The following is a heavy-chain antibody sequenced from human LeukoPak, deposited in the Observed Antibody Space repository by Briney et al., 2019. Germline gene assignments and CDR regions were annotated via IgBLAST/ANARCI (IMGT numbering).Heavy chain of an antibody. CDR2: IYYSGNS. D-gene: IGHD6-19*01. CDR3: ASEGLAVADNSYY. CDR1: GGSISSDHYY. Sequence: SETLSLTCTVSGGSISSDHYYWGWIRQPPGKGLEWIGSIYYSGNSYYNPSLKSRVTMSVDTSKNQFSLRLRSVTAADTAIYYCASEGLAVADNSYYWGQGILVAVSS. J-gene: IGHJ4*02. V-gene: IGHV4-39*07.